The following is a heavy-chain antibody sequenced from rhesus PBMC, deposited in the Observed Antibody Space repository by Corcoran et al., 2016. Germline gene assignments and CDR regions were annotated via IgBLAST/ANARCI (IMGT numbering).Heavy chain of an antibody. V-gene: IGHV4-160*01. CDR2: ISGSGGSI. Sequence: QVQLQESGPGLVKPSETLSLTCAVSGGSISSGYGWSWIRQPPGKGLEWIGRISGSGGSIDYKPSLKSRVTISTDTSKNQFSLKLSSVTAADTAVYYCARQKASRVVLYGSSSYPFDYWGQGVLVTVSS. J-gene: IGHJ4*01. CDR3: ARQKASRVVLYGSSSYPFDY. D-gene: IGHD4-29*01. CDR1: GGSISSGYG.